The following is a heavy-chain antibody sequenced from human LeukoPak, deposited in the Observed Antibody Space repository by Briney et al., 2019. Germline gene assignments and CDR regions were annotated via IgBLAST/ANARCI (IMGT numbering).Heavy chain of an antibody. CDR3: ARAYDFWSGDQDY. V-gene: IGHV1-46*01. CDR1: GYIFTTYY. CDR2: INLSDGST. Sequence: ASVKVSCKASGYIFTTYYIHRVRQAPGQGLEWMGIINLSDGSTSYAQKFQGRVTMIRDTSTSTVYMELSSLRSEDTAVYYCARAYDFWSGDQDYWGQGTLVTVSS. J-gene: IGHJ4*02. D-gene: IGHD3-3*01.